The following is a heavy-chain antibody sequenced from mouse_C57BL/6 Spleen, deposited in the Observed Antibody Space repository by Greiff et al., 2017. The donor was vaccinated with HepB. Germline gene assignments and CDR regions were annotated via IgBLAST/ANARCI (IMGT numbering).Heavy chain of an antibody. D-gene: IGHD2-5*01. CDR3: ARGRSNYGFAY. CDR2: IDPSDSYT. V-gene: IGHV1-59*01. Sequence: VQLQQPGAELVRPGTSVKLSCKASGYTFTSYWMHWVKQRPGQGLEWIGVIDPSDSYTNYNQKFKGKATLTVDTSSSTAYMQLSSLTSEDSAVYYCARGRSNYGFAYWGQGTLVTVSA. CDR1: GYTFTSYW. J-gene: IGHJ3*01.